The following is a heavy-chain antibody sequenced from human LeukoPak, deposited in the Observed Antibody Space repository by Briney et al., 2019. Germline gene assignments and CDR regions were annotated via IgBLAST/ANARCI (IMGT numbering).Heavy chain of an antibody. V-gene: IGHV4-61*01. CDR2: IDYSGSA. D-gene: IGHD1-26*01. CDR3: ARWSVGGTSDF. CDR1: GSSVNRYSQW. Sequence: SETLPLTCTLSGSSVNRYSQWWSWIRQPPGKRLEWIGFIDYSGSANYSPSLKSRVTISIDTSNNQFSLKLTSVTAADSAGYACARWSVGGTSDFWGQGTLATVSS. J-gene: IGHJ4*02.